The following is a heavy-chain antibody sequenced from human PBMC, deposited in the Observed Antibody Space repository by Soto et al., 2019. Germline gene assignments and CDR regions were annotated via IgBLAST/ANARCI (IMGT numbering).Heavy chain of an antibody. CDR1: GYTFTSYG. CDR3: ARSGGYSSGWYSIYYFDY. Sequence: ASVKVSCKASGYTFTSYGISWVRQAPGQGLEWMGWISAYNGNTNYAQKLQGRVTMTTDTSTSTAYMERRSLRSDDTAVYYCARSGGYSSGWYSIYYFDYWGQGTLGTVSS. J-gene: IGHJ4*02. D-gene: IGHD6-19*01. V-gene: IGHV1-18*01. CDR2: ISAYNGNT.